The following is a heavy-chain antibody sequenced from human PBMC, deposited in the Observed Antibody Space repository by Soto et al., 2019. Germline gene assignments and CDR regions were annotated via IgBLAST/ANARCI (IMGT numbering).Heavy chain of an antibody. CDR3: AKYIGPDYYDSSGYSPMDV. Sequence: GGSLRLSCAASGFTFSSYGMHWVRQAPGKGLEWVAVISYDGSNKYYADSVKGRFTISRDNSKNTLYLQMNSLRAEDTAVYYCAKYIGPDYYDSSGYSPMDVWGQGTTVTVSS. J-gene: IGHJ6*02. D-gene: IGHD3-22*01. CDR1: GFTFSSYG. V-gene: IGHV3-30*18. CDR2: ISYDGSNK.